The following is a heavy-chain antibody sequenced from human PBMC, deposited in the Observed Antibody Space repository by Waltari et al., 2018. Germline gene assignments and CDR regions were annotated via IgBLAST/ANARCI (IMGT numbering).Heavy chain of an antibody. D-gene: IGHD3-3*01. CDR1: GGSISSYY. Sequence: QVQLQESGPGLVKPSETLSLTCTVSGGSISSYYWSWIRQPAGKGLECIGRIYTSGSTNYKRARKSRVTMAVDTSKNQFSLKVSYVTAADTAVYYCARSAGVAPDYWGQGTLVTVSS. V-gene: IGHV4-4*07. CDR2: IYTSGST. CDR3: ARSAGVAPDY. J-gene: IGHJ4*02.